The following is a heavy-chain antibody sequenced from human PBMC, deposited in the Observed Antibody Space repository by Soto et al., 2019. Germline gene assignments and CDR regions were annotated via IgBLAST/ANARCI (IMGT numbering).Heavy chain of an antibody. CDR3: ARDNGYGHFDS. CDR1: GASISGGRSY. J-gene: IGHJ4*02. V-gene: IGHV4-31*03. Sequence: KPSETLSLTCTVSGASISGGRSYWSWIRQHPGKGLEWIGYMFYSGSTYYHPSLKSRVNISADTSKNQFSLRLTSVTPADTAVYYCARDNGYGHFDSWGQGTLVTVSS. D-gene: IGHD5-12*01. CDR2: MFYSGST.